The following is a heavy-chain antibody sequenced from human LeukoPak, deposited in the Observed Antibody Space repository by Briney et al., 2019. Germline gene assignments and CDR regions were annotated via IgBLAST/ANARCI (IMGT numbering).Heavy chain of an antibody. V-gene: IGHV3-48*03. CDR1: GFTFNISE. D-gene: IGHD6-13*01. Sequence: GGSLRLSCAASGFTFNISEMNWVRQVPGEGLEWIAYIGRSGVARYYADSVEGRFTISRDNSKNTLYLQMNSLRAEDTAVYYCARVLVSSSWYGFRSQYYFDYWGQGTLVTVSS. J-gene: IGHJ4*02. CDR2: IGRSGVAR. CDR3: ARVLVSSSWYGFRSQYYFDY.